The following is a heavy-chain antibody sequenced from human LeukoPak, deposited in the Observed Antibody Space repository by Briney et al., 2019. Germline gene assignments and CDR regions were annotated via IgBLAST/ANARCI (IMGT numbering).Heavy chain of an antibody. CDR1: SGSIFNNNW. CDR2: IFHSGST. CDR3: ARSPTKRVPEDY. V-gene: IGHV4-4*02. D-gene: IGHD2-2*01. Sequence: SETLSLTCTVSSGSIFNNNWWSWVRQPPGKGLEWIGQIFHSGSTSYSPSLKSRVTISMDKSKNQISLRLTSVTAADTAVYYCARSPTKRVPEDYWGQGTLVTVSS. J-gene: IGHJ4*02.